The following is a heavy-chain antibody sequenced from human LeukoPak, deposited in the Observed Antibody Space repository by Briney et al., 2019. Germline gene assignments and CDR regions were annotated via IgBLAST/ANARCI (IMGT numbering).Heavy chain of an antibody. D-gene: IGHD6-25*01. CDR2: IYYSGST. CDR3: ARSVRRDYIPALDY. J-gene: IGHJ4*02. CDR1: GGSISSYY. V-gene: IGHV4-59*01. Sequence: SETLSLTCTVSGGSISSYYWSWIRQPPGKGLEWIGYIYYSGSTNYNPSLKSRVTISVDTSKNQFSLKLSSVTAADTAVYYCARSVRRDYIPALDYWGQGTLVTVSS.